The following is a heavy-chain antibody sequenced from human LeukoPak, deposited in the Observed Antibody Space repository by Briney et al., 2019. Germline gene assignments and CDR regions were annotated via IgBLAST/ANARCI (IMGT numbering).Heavy chain of an antibody. V-gene: IGHV3-9*01. D-gene: IGHD3-9*01. CDR3: AKDLAPLDFDWPRPFDY. Sequence: PGRSLRLSCAASGFTFDDYAMHWVRQAPGKGLEWVSGISWNSGSIGYADSVKGRFTISRDNAKNSLYLQMNSLRAEDTALYYCAKDLAPLDFDWPRPFDYWGQGTLVTVSS. J-gene: IGHJ4*02. CDR2: ISWNSGSI. CDR1: GFTFDDYA.